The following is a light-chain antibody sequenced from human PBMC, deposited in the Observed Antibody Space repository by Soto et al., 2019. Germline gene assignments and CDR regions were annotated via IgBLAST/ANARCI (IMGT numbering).Light chain of an antibody. V-gene: IGKV1-39*01. J-gene: IGKJ3*01. CDR3: QQSYNIIFS. Sequence: DIQMTQSPSSLSASVGDRVTITCRASQNMSTYLNWYQQKPGKPPKLLIYAASRLQGGVPSRLSGSGYGTDFSLTIIGLQHEDLATYLGQQSYNIIFSVGPGTKMDIK. CDR1: QNMSTY. CDR2: AAS.